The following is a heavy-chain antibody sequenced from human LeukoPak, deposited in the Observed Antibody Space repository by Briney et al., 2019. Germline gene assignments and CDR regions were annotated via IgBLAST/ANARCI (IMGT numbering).Heavy chain of an antibody. CDR2: IYYSGST. CDR3: ARTTGTPKNYYYYGMDV. V-gene: IGHV4-39*01. D-gene: IGHD6-13*01. Sequence: SENLSLTCTVSGGSISSSSYYWGWIRQPPGKGLEWIGSIYYSGSTYYNPSLKSRVTISVDTSKNQFSLKLSSVTAADTALYYCARTTGTPKNYYYYGMDVWGQGTTVTVSS. CDR1: GGSISSSSYY. J-gene: IGHJ6*02.